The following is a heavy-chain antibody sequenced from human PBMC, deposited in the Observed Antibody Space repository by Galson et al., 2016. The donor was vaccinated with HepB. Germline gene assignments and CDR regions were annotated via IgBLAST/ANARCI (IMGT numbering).Heavy chain of an antibody. Sequence: SLRLSCAASGFTFNTYTMIWVRQAPGKGLEWVSSISSSSDYIYYADSVKGRFTLSRDNAKNSLSLQMGSLRAEDTAVYYCAREGREWLLSLDFFDSWGQGTLVTVSS. CDR3: AREGREWLLSLDFFDS. CDR1: GFTFNTYT. V-gene: IGHV3-21*01. D-gene: IGHD5-12*01. CDR2: ISSSSDYI. J-gene: IGHJ5*01.